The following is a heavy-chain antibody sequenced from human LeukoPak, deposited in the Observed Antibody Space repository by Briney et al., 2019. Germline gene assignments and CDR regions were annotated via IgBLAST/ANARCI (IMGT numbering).Heavy chain of an antibody. CDR3: ARGSGWYNPMDY. J-gene: IGHJ4*02. CDR2: INPNSGGT. D-gene: IGHD6-19*01. CDR1: GYTFTGYY. V-gene: IGHV1-2*02. Sequence: ASVKVSCKASGYTFTGYYIHWVRQAPGQGLEWMGWINPNSGGTNYAQKFQGRVTMTRDTSISTAYMELSRLRSDDTAVYYCARGSGWYNPMDYWGQGTLVTVSS.